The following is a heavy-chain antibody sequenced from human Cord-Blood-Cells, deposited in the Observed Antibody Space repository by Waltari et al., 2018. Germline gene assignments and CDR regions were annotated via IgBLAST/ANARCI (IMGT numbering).Heavy chain of an antibody. CDR1: GGSFSGYY. D-gene: IGHD3-16*01. CDR3: ARVYYDYVYGMDV. CDR2: INHSGST. V-gene: IGHV4-34*01. Sequence: QVQLQQWGAGLLKPSETLSLTCAVFGGSFSGYYWSWIRQPPGKGLEWNGEINHSGSTNYNPSLKSRVTISVDTSKNQFSLKLSSVTAADTAVYYCARVYYDYVYGMDVWGQGTTVTVSS. J-gene: IGHJ6*02.